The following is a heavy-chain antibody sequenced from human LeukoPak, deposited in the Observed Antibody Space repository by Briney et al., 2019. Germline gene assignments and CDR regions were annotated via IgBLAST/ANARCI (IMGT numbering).Heavy chain of an antibody. J-gene: IGHJ4*02. CDR3: ARVRTGNPWVPFDY. CDR1: GLTVSNNY. V-gene: IGHV3-53*01. Sequence: GGSLRLSCAASGLTVSNNYMAWVRQAPVRGLEWVSAIHDGDNTFYTDSVKGRFTISRDTSENTLYLQMDRLGVEDTAIYHCARVRTGNPWVPFDYWGQGTLVTVSS. D-gene: IGHD7-27*01. CDR2: IHDGDNT.